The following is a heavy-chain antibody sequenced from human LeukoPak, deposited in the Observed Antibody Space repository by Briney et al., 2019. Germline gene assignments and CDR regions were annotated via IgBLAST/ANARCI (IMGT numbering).Heavy chain of an antibody. CDR3: ARDLHRVVVRGVPHYYYYMDV. J-gene: IGHJ6*03. V-gene: IGHV1-18*01. Sequence: ASVKVSCKASGYTFTSYGISWVRQAPGQGLEWMGWISTYNGNTNYAQKLQGRVTMTTDTSTSTAYMELRSLRSDDTAVYYCARDLHRVVVRGVPHYYYYMDVWGKGTTVTISS. D-gene: IGHD3-10*01. CDR2: ISTYNGNT. CDR1: GYTFTSYG.